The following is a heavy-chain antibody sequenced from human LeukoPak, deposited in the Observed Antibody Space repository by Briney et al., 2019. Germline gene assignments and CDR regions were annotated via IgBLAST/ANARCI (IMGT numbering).Heavy chain of an antibody. CDR3: ARASAAGYDFWSGYPTDAFDI. V-gene: IGHV1-18*01. CDR1: GYTFTTYG. Sequence: ASVKVSCKASGYTFTTYGISWVRQAPGQGLEYMGWISPHNGKTNYAQKLQGRVTMTTDTSTSTAYMELRSLRSDDTAVYYCARASAAGYDFWSGYPTDAFDIWGQGTMVTVSS. J-gene: IGHJ3*02. CDR2: ISPHNGKT. D-gene: IGHD3-3*01.